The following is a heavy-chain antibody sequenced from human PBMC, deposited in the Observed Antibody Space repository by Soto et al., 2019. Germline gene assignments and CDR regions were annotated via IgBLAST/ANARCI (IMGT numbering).Heavy chain of an antibody. CDR3: ARGEVVTAYYGMDV. D-gene: IGHD2-21*02. CDR2: IIPILGIA. Sequence: QVQLVQSGAEVKKPGSSVKVSCKASGGTFSSYTISWVRQAPGQGLEWMGRIIPILGIANYAQKFQGRVTITADKSTSPAYMELSSLRSEDTAVYYCARGEVVTAYYGMDVWGQGTTVTVSS. CDR1: GGTFSSYT. V-gene: IGHV1-69*02. J-gene: IGHJ6*02.